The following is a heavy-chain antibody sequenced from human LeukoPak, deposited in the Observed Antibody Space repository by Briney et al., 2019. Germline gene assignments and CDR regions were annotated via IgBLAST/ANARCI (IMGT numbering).Heavy chain of an antibody. CDR3: AKDRIVLTVYAFDS. Sequence: GGSLRLPCAASGFIFNKYAMSWVRQAPGKGLEWVATLSGSGNTSSYSDSVKGRFTISRDNSKNTVYLQLNSLRAEDTAVDFCAKDRIVLTVYAFDSWGQGNLVTVSS. J-gene: IGHJ4*02. CDR2: LSGSGNTS. D-gene: IGHD2-8*01. V-gene: IGHV3-23*01. CDR1: GFIFNKYA.